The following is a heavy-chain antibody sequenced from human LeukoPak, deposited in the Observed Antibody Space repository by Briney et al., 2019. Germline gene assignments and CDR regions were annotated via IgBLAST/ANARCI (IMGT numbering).Heavy chain of an antibody. J-gene: IGHJ6*02. V-gene: IGHV3-21*01. CDR3: ARDISGEDYYYGMDV. CDR1: GFTFSSYS. CDR2: ISSSSSYI. Sequence: PGGSLRLSCAASGFTFSSYSMNWVRQAPGKGLEWVSSISSSSSYIYYADSVKRRFTISRDNAKNSLYLQMNSLRAEDTAVYYCARDISGEDYYYGMDVWGQGTTVTVSS. D-gene: IGHD6-19*01.